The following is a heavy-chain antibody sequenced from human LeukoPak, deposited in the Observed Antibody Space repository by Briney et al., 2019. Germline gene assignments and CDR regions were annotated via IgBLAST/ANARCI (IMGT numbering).Heavy chain of an antibody. J-gene: IGHJ6*03. Sequence: SETLSLTCTVSGGSISSYYWSWIRQPPGKGLEWIGYIYYSGSTNYNPSLKSRVTISVDTSKNQFSLKLSSVTAADTAVYYCAGLNWGSGFYYYMDVWGKGTTVTVSS. V-gene: IGHV4-59*01. CDR1: GGSISSYY. D-gene: IGHD7-27*01. CDR2: IYYSGST. CDR3: AGLNWGSGFYYYMDV.